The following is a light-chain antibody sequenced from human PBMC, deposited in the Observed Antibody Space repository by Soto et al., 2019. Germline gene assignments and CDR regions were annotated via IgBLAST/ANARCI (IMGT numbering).Light chain of an antibody. Sequence: QSPGTPSWWPGEKTTLAAGSIQSVSSSYLAWYQQRPGQAHRLIIYGAYSRATGIPDRFSGSGSGTEFHTSFSSLDGEAAEAHYCPKSSTWHPGVTFRNGTKVDIK. CDR2: GAY. J-gene: IGKJ3*01. CDR1: QSVSSSY. CDR3: PKSSTWHPGVT. V-gene: IGKV3D-20*02.